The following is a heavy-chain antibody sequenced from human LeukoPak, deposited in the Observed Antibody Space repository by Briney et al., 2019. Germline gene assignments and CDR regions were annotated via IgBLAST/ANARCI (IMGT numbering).Heavy chain of an antibody. CDR3: ARDTNNGLDV. D-gene: IGHD1-14*01. CDR2: ISSSGRLM. J-gene: IGHJ6*02. Sequence: GGSLRLSCAASGFTFSEYYINWIRQAPGKGLEWVSHISSSGRLMQYADSVRGRFTITRDNAQNFMSVQMNSLKPEDTAVYYCARDTNNGLDVWGRGTTVTVS. V-gene: IGHV3-11*01. CDR1: GFTFSEYY.